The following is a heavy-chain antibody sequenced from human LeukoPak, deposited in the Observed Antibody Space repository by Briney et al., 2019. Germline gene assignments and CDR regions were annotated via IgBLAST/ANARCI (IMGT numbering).Heavy chain of an antibody. Sequence: PSETLSLTCAVYGGSFSGYYWSWIRQPPGKGLEWIGEINHSGSTNYNPSLKSRVTISVDTSKKQFSLKLSSVTAADTAVYYCARELSNWGNCNFDLWGRGTLVTVSS. V-gene: IGHV4-34*01. CDR3: ARELSNWGNCNFDL. CDR2: INHSGST. J-gene: IGHJ2*01. D-gene: IGHD7-27*01. CDR1: GGSFSGYY.